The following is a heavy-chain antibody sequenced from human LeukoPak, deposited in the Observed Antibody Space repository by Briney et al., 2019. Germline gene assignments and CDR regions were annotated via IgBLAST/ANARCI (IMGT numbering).Heavy chain of an antibody. CDR1: GDTVTGLS. Sequence: ASVKVSCKVSGDTVTGLSIHWVRQAPGNGLEWMGGFDPEDGERIYAQKLQGRVTMTEDTSTDTAYMELSSLRSEDTAVYYCAIGYTYDYSLYWGQGTLVTVSS. J-gene: IGHJ4*02. D-gene: IGHD5-18*01. V-gene: IGHV1-24*01. CDR2: FDPEDGER. CDR3: AIGYTYDYSLY.